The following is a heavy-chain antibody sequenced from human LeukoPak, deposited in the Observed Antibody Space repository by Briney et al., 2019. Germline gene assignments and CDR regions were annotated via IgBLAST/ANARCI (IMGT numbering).Heavy chain of an antibody. CDR1: GFTLSSYG. CDR3: ARAPLGVRCFDY. J-gene: IGHJ4*02. V-gene: IGHV3-33*01. D-gene: IGHD3-3*01. Sequence: GGSLRLACAVSGFTLSSYGIHWVRQAPGRELGWEAAIRYDGSNKYYAESVKGRFTMSRDNSKSTLYLQLNSLRAEDTAVYYCARAPLGVRCFDYWGQGPLVTVSS. CDR2: IRYDGSNK.